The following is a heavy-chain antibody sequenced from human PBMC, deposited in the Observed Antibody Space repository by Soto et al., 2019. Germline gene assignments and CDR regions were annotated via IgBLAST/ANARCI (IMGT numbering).Heavy chain of an antibody. CDR3: AREPLT. V-gene: IGHV4-59*01. CDR1: GGSIETFY. CDR2: ISNSGST. J-gene: IGHJ4*02. Sequence: SETLSLTCIVSGGSIETFYWSWIRQPPGKGLEWIGYISNSGSTNYNPSLESRVTVSVDTAKNEFSLKLNSVTAADTAMYYCAREPLTWGQGTLVTVSS.